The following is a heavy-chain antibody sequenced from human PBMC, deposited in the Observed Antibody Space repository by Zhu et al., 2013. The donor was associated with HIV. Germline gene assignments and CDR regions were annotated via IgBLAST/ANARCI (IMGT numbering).Heavy chain of an antibody. D-gene: IGHD4-17*01. CDR3: ARDLYGDYSSYYYYGMDV. CDR2: IIPIFGTA. CDR1: GGTFSSYA. V-gene: IGHV1-69*01. J-gene: IGHJ6*02. Sequence: QVQLVQSGAEVKKPGSSVKVSCKASGGTFSSYAISWVRQAPGQGLEWMGGIIPIFGTANYAQKFQGRVTITADESTSTAYMELSSLRSEDTAVYYCARDLYGDYSSYYYYGMDVWGQGTTGHRLL.